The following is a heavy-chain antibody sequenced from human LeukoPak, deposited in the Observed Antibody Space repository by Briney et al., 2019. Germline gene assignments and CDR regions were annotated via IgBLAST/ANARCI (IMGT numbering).Heavy chain of an antibody. CDR2: DGSST. D-gene: IGHD3-22*01. CDR3: ARVQLPYYYDSSGYGVGY. V-gene: IGHV3-74*01. J-gene: IGHJ4*02. Sequence: DGSSTSYADSVKGRFTISRDNAKNTLYLQMNSLRAEDTAVYYCARVQLPYYYDSSGYGVGYWGQGTLVTVSS.